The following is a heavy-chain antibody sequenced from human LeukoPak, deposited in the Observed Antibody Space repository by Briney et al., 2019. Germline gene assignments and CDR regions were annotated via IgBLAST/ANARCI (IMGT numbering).Heavy chain of an antibody. CDR3: ARNPTLMVRTSGAYYFDY. Sequence: GGSLRLSCAASGFTFSSYWMHWVRQAPGKGLVWVSSISSSSSYIYYADSVKGRFTISRDNAKNSLYLQMNSLRAEDTAVYYCARNPTLMVRTSGAYYFDYWGQGTLVTVSS. D-gene: IGHD3-10*01. CDR1: GFTFSSYW. CDR2: ISSSSSYI. V-gene: IGHV3-21*01. J-gene: IGHJ4*02.